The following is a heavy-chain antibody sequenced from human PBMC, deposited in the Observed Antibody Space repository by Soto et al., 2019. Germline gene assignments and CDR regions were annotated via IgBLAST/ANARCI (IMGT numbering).Heavy chain of an antibody. CDR1: GFTFSSYS. CDR2: ISSSSSYI. J-gene: IGHJ2*01. Sequence: EVQLVESGGGLVQPGGSLRLSCAASGFTFSSYSMNWVRQAPGKGLEWVSSISSSSSYIYYADSVKGRFTISRDNAKNSLYLQMNSLRAEDTAVYYCARVDCGGDCYSIDWYFDLWGRGTLVTVSS. V-gene: IGHV3-21*01. CDR3: ARVDCGGDCYSIDWYFDL. D-gene: IGHD2-21*01.